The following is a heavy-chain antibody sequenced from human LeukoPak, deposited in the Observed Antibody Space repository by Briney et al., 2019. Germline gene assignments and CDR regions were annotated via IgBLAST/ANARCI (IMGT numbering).Heavy chain of an antibody. D-gene: IGHD3-22*01. J-gene: IGHJ3*02. V-gene: IGHV1-18*01. CDR3: AAYYDSSGYDAFDI. Sequence: ASVKVSCKASGYTFTSYGISWVRQAPGQGLEWMGWISAYNGNTNYAQKLQGRVIMTTDTSTSTAYMELRSLRSDDTAVYYCAAYYDSSGYDAFDIWGQGTMVTVSS. CDR1: GYTFTSYG. CDR2: ISAYNGNT.